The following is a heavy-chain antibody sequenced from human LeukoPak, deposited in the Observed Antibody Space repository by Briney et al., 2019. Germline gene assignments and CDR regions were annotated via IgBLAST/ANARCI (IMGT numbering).Heavy chain of an antibody. J-gene: IGHJ6*02. CDR3: ARERLWWHKRSAYYYGMDV. V-gene: IGHV4-34*01. D-gene: IGHD2-21*01. CDR1: GGSFSGYY. Sequence: SETLSLTCAVYGGSFSGYYWSRIRQPLGKGLEWIGEINHSGSTNYNPSLKSRVTISVDTSKNQFSLKLSSVTAADTAVYYCARERLWWHKRSAYYYGMDVWGQGTTVTVSS. CDR2: INHSGST.